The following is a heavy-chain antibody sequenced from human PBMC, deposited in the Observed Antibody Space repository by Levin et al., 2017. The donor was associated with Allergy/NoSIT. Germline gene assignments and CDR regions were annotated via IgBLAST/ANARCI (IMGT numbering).Heavy chain of an antibody. V-gene: IGHV1-8*01. CDR1: GYTFTSYD. CDR2: MNPNSGNT. J-gene: IGHJ6*02. Sequence: GESLKISCKASGYTFTSYDINWVRQATGQGLEWMGWMNPNSGNTGYAQKFQGRVTMTRNTSISTAYMELSSLRSEDTAVYYCARGRVVVVPTNYYYDYGMDVWGQGTTVTVSS. D-gene: IGHD3-22*01. CDR3: ARGRVVVVPTNYYYDYGMDV.